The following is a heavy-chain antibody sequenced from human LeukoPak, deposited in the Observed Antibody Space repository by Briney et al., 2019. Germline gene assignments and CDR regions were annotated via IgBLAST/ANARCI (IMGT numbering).Heavy chain of an antibody. CDR1: GGSISSGGYY. J-gene: IGHJ6*02. V-gene: IGHV4-31*03. CDR3: ASYPRIAAASYYYYGMDV. D-gene: IGHD6-13*01. CDR2: IYYSGST. Sequence: SETLSLTCTVSGGSISSGGYYWSWIRQHPGKGLEWIGYIYYSGSTYYNPSLKSRVTTSVDTSKNQFSLKLSSVTAADTAVYYCASYPRIAAASYYYYGMDVWGQGTTVTVSS.